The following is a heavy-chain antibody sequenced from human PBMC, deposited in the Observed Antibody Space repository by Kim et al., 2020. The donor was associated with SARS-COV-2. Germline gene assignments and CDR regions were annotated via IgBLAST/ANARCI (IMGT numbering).Heavy chain of an antibody. D-gene: IGHD6-19*01. V-gene: IGHV4-4*09. CDR2: GST. J-gene: IGHJ4*02. Sequence: GSTNCNPSRKSRVSISVDTSKNQFSLKLTSVTAADTAVYYCARGSGWYAYWGQGALVTVSS. CDR3: ARGSGWYAY.